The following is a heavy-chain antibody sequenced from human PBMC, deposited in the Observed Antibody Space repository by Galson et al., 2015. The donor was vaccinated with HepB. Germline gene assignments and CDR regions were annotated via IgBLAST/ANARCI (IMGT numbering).Heavy chain of an antibody. D-gene: IGHD1-26*01. V-gene: IGHV3-33*06. CDR3: AKLRVGATNFDY. CDR1: GFTFSSYG. CDR2: IWYDGSKK. Sequence: SLRLSCAASGFTFSSYGMHWVRQAPGKGLEWVAVIWYDGSKKYYADSVKGRFTISRDNSKNTLYLQMNSLRAEDTAVYYCAKLRVGATNFDYWGQGTLVTVSS. J-gene: IGHJ4*02.